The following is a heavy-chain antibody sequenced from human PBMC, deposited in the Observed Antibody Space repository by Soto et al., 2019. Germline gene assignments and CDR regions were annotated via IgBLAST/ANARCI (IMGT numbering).Heavy chain of an antibody. CDR1: GGTFSSYA. J-gene: IGHJ4*02. D-gene: IGHD3-10*01. CDR3: ARDGSGSWIFDY. V-gene: IGHV1-69*13. CDR2: ITPIFATA. Sequence: GASVKVSCKASGGTFSSYAISWVRQSPGQGLEWMGGITPIFATATYAQKFQGRVTITADESTSTAYMELSSLRSEDTAVYYCARDGSGSWIFDYWGQGTLVTVSS.